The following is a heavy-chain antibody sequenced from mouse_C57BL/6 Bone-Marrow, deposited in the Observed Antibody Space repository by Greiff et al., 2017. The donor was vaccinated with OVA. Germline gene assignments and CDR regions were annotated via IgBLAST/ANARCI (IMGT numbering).Heavy chain of an antibody. CDR2: IYPGDGDT. Sequence: QVQLQQSGPELVKPGASVKISCKASGYAFSSSWMNWVKQRPGKGLEWIGRIYPGDGDTNYNGKFKGKATLTADKSSSTAYMQLSSLTSEDSAVYFCAGQRRRWFAYWGKGTLVTVSA. J-gene: IGHJ3*01. CDR3: AGQRRRWFAY. D-gene: IGHD3-2*02. V-gene: IGHV1-82*01. CDR1: GYAFSSSW.